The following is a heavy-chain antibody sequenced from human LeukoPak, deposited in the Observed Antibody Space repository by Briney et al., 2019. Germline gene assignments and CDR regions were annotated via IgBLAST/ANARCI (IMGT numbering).Heavy chain of an antibody. CDR1: GGSISSYY. V-gene: IGHV4-59*08. CDR2: IYYSGST. D-gene: IGHD3-22*01. Sequence: SETLSLTCTVSGGSISSYYWSWIRQPPGKGLEWIAYIYYSGSTSYNPSLKSRVTISVDTSKNQFSLKLSSVTAADTAVYYCARGGPITMIVVVISPHYFDYWGQGTLVTVSS. J-gene: IGHJ4*02. CDR3: ARGGPITMIVVVISPHYFDY.